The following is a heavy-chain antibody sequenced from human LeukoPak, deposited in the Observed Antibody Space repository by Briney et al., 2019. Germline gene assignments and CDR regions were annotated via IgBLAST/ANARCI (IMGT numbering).Heavy chain of an antibody. CDR1: GYTFTGYY. J-gene: IGHJ4*02. CDR2: INPNSGGT. CDR3: ARDLSVWTYSSGYYNPFDY. V-gene: IGHV1-2*02. D-gene: IGHD3-22*01. Sequence: ASVKVSCKASGYTFTGYYMHWVRQAPGQGLEWMGWINPNSGGTNYAQKFQGRVTMTTDTSTSTAYMELRSLRSDDTAVYYCARDLSVWTYSSGYYNPFDYWGQGTLVTVSS.